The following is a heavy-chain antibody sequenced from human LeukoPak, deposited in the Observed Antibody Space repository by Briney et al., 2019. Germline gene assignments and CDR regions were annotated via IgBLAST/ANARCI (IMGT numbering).Heavy chain of an antibody. CDR2: INHSGST. Sequence: PSETLSLTCTVSGGSISGYDSSWIRQPPGKGLEWIGEINHSGSTNYNPSLKSRVTISVDTSKNQFSLKLSSVTAAATAVYYCARGRRLDTAMVNAPHFDYWGQGTLVTVSS. CDR1: GGSISGYD. J-gene: IGHJ4*02. D-gene: IGHD5-18*01. V-gene: IGHV4-34*01. CDR3: ARGRRLDTAMVNAPHFDY.